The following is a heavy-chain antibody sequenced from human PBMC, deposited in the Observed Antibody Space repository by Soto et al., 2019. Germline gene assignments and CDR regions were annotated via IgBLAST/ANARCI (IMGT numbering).Heavy chain of an antibody. CDR3: ARDRVAARPYYDYGMDV. Sequence: GGPLRLSCAASGFTFSSYIINWVLQAPGKGLECVSYISSSTSTIYYSDSVNGRLTISRENGKNSLSLQMSSLRDDDTAVYYCARDRVAARPYYDYGMDVWGQGT. V-gene: IGHV3-48*02. CDR2: ISSSTSTI. D-gene: IGHD6-6*01. CDR1: GFTFSSYI. J-gene: IGHJ6*01.